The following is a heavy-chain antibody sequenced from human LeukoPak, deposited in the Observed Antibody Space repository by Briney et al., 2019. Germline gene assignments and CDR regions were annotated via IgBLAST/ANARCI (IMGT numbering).Heavy chain of an antibody. CDR2: IYTSGST. CDR3: ARENSGSYREFDY. CDR1: GGSISSYY. D-gene: IGHD1-26*01. V-gene: IGHV4-4*07. J-gene: IGHJ4*02. Sequence: NPSETLSLTCTVSGGSISSYYWSWIRQPAGKGLEWIGRIYTSGSTNYNASLKSRVSMSVDTSKNQFSLKLSPVTAADTAVFYCARENSGSYREFDYWGQGTLVTVSS.